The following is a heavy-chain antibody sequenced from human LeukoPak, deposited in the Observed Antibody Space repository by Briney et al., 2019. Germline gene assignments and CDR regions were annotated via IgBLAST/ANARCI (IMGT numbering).Heavy chain of an antibody. CDR2: ISVSSTYI. J-gene: IGHJ4*02. V-gene: IGHV3-21*01. CDR3: ARYPDSSSWYYLDS. CDR1: GFTFSTYS. Sequence: GGSLRLSCAASGFTFSTYSMNWVRQAPGKGLEWVSSISVSSTYIYYVDSVKGRFTISRDDAKNSLYLQMTSLRAEDTAVYYCARYPDSSSWYYLDSWGPGTLVTVSS. D-gene: IGHD6-13*01.